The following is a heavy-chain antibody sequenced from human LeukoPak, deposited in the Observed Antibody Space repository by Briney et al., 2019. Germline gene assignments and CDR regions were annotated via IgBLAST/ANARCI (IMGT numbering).Heavy chain of an antibody. CDR3: ARDPRGIRFLEWFLDY. D-gene: IGHD3-3*01. CDR1: GFTFSDYG. J-gene: IGHJ4*02. V-gene: IGHV3-33*01. Sequence: PGRSLRLSCAASGFTFSDYGMHWVRQAPGKGLEWVAVIWYDGSNKYYADSVKGRFTISRDNSKNTLYLQMNSLRAEDTAVYYCARDPRGIRFLEWFLDYWGQGTLVTVSS. CDR2: IWYDGSNK.